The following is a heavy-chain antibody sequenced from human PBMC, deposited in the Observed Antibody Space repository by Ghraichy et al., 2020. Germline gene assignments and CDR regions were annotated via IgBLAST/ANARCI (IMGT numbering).Heavy chain of an antibody. Sequence: GGSPRLSCAASGFTLSNYWMHWVRQAPGKGLVWVSRINSDGSSTSYADSVKGRFTISRDNAKNTLYLQMNSLRAEDTAVHYCAREYCSGGRCYFGTGGSHIDVWGQGTLVTVSS. D-gene: IGHD2-15*01. CDR2: INSDGSST. J-gene: IGHJ4*01. V-gene: IGHV3-74*01. CDR1: GFTLSNYW. CDR3: AREYCSGGRCYFGTGGSHIDV.